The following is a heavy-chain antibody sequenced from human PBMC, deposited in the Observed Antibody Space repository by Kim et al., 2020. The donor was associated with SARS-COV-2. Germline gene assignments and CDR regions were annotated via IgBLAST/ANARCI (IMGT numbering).Heavy chain of an antibody. CDR3: ARWQLWTTQRFDP. CDR2: INHSGST. D-gene: IGHD5-18*01. J-gene: IGHJ5*02. Sequence: SETLSLTCAVYGGSFSGYYWSWIRQPPGKGLEWIGEINHSGSTNYNPSLKSRVTISVDTSKNQFSLKLSSVTAADTAVYYCARWQLWTTQRFDPWGQGTL. CDR1: GGSFSGYY. V-gene: IGHV4-34*01.